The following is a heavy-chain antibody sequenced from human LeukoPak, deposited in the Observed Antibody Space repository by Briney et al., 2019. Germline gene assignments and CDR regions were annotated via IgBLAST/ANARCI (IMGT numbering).Heavy chain of an antibody. Sequence: SETLSLTCAVYGGSFSGYYWSWIRQPPGKGLEWIGEINHSGSTNYNPSLKSRVTISVDTSKNQFSLKLSSVTAADTAVYYCARSSFANGFDPWGQGTLVTVSS. CDR1: GGSFSGYY. V-gene: IGHV4-34*01. J-gene: IGHJ5*02. CDR3: ARSSFANGFDP. CDR2: INHSGST.